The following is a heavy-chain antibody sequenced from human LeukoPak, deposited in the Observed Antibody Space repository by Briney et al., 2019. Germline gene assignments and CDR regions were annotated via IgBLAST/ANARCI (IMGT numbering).Heavy chain of an antibody. Sequence: SETLSLTCTVSGGSISSYYWSWIRQPAGKGLEWIGRIYTSGSTNYNPSLKSRVTMSVDTSKNQFSLKLSSVTAADTAVYYCARLRGQQLAPDYYYYYGMDVWGKGTTVTVSS. J-gene: IGHJ6*04. CDR3: ARLRGQQLAPDYYYYYGMDV. D-gene: IGHD6-13*01. CDR2: IYTSGST. V-gene: IGHV4-4*07. CDR1: GGSISSYY.